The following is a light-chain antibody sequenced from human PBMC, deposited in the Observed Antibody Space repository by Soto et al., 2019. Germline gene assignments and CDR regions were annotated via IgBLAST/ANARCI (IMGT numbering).Light chain of an antibody. V-gene: IGKV3-20*01. CDR3: QQYGGSRWT. CDR2: GTS. CDR1: QSVGSAY. J-gene: IGKJ1*01. Sequence: EIVLTQSPGTLSLSPGDRASLSCRASQSVGSAYLAWYQHKPGQAPRLLIVGTSSWATGIPDRFSGSGSGPDFTLTISRLEAEDFAVYYCQQYGGSRWTFGQGTKV.